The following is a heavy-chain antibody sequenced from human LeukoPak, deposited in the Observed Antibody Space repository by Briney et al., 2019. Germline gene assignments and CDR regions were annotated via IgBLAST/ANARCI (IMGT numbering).Heavy chain of an antibody. D-gene: IGHD1-7*01. V-gene: IGHV1-2*06. CDR3: ARDTTGTTPGY. CDR2: INPNSGGT. Sequence: ASVKVSCKASGYTFTGYYMHWVRQAPGQGLEWMGRINPNSGGTNYAQKFQGRVTMTRDTSTSTVYMELSSLRSEDTAVYYCARDTTGTTPGYWGQGTLVTVSS. J-gene: IGHJ4*02. CDR1: GYTFTGYY.